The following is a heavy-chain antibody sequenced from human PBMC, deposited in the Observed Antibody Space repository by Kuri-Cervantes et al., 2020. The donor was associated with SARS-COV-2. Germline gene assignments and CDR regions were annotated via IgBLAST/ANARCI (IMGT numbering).Heavy chain of an antibody. CDR2: IGPSNTYI. CDR1: GFTFNTYN. J-gene: IGHJ3*02. V-gene: IGHV3-21*01. D-gene: IGHD2-8*02. CDR3: AREVLLAVGAFDI. Sequence: GESLKISCTASGFTFNTYNMKWVRQAPGKGLEWVSGIGPSNTYIYYADSVKGRFTISRDNSKNTLYLQMNSLRAEDTAVYYCAREVLLAVGAFDIWGQGTMVTVSS.